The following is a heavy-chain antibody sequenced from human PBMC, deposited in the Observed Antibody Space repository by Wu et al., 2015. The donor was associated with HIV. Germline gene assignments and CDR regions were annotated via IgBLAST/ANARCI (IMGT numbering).Heavy chain of an antibody. V-gene: IGHV1-2*02. J-gene: IGHJ3*02. CDR2: INPNSGAT. D-gene: IGHD3-10*01. CDR1: GYTFTGYY. Sequence: QAQLVQSGADVKNPGASAKVSCKASGYTFTGYYVHWVRQAPGQGLEWMGWINPNSGATNYAQKFQGRVTMTRDTSTTTAYMELSSLTFDDTGVYYCARISGDMVRGHAGFDIWGQGTLVYVSS. CDR3: ARISGDMVRGHAGFDI.